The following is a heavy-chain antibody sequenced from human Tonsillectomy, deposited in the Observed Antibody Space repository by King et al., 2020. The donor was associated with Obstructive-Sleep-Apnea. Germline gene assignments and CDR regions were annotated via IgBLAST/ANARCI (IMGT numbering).Heavy chain of an antibody. CDR3: ARETRTYYYHDGMDV. V-gene: IGHV3-30-3*01. CDR1: GFTFSSYT. CDR2: ISYDGSNK. Sequence: VQLVESGGGVVQPGRSLRLSCAASGFTFSSYTMHWVRQAPGKGLEWVAVISYDGSNKYYADSVKGRFTISRDNSKNTLSLQMNSLRAEDTAVYYCARETRTYYYHDGMDVRGQGTTVTVSS. J-gene: IGHJ6*02.